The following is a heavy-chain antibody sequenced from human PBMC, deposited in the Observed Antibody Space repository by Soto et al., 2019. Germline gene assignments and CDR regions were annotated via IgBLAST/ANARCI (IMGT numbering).Heavy chain of an antibody. CDR3: GRGRSGQIVIFY. CDR2: IGPESGAT. CDR1: GYTFSGHY. Sequence: ASVKVSCKTSGYTFSGHYIHWVRQAPQQGPEWMGEIGPESGATRYAEKFRGRVTMTMDTSITTVYMELRNPSPDDTAVYYCGRGRSGQIVIFYWGQGTPVTSPQ. D-gene: IGHD1-26*01. J-gene: IGHJ4*02. V-gene: IGHV1-2*02.